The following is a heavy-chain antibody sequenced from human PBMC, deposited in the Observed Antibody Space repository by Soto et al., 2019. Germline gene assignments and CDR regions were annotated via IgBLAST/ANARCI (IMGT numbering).Heavy chain of an antibody. V-gene: IGHV1-8*01. Sequence: QVQLVQSGAEVKKPGASVKVSCKASGYTFTSYDINWVRQATGQGLEWMGWMNPNSGNTGYAQKFQGRVTMTRNTSISTAYMELSSVRSADTAVYYCASSSTVGFWSVYATASYYYYMDVWGKGTTVTVSS. J-gene: IGHJ6*03. CDR1: GYTFTSYD. CDR2: MNPNSGNT. CDR3: ASSSTVGFWSVYATASYYYYMDV. D-gene: IGHD3-3*01.